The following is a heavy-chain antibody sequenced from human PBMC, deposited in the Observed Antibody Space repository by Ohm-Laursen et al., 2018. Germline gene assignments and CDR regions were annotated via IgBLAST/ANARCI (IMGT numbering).Heavy chain of an antibody. CDR2: IYSSGSA. CDR1: GGSISSYY. CDR3: ARANYDFYWFDP. V-gene: IGHV4-4*07. D-gene: IGHD3-3*01. Sequence: SETLSLTCAVSGGSISSYYWSWIRQPAGKGLEWIGRIYSSGSANYNPSLKSRVTMSVDTSKNQFSLKLSSVTAADTAVYYCARANYDFYWFDPWGQGTLVTVSS. J-gene: IGHJ5*02.